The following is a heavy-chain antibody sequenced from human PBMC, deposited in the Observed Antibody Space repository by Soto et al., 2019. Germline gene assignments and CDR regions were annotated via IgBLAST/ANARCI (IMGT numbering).Heavy chain of an antibody. CDR1: GYTFSGYY. D-gene: IGHD5-12*01. V-gene: IGHV1-2*02. CDR2: INPNSGAT. CDR3: ARGGRIGSGYEEGLDY. J-gene: IGHJ4*02. Sequence: ASVKVSCKASGYTFSGYYMHWVRQAPGQGLEWMGWINPNSGATNYAQNFQGRVTMTMDTSISAAYMELSRLRSDDTTVYYCARGGRIGSGYEEGLDYWGPGTPFTVSP.